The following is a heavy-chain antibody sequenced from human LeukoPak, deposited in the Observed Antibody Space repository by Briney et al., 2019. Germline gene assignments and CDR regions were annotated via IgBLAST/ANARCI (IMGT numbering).Heavy chain of an antibody. J-gene: IGHJ6*02. Sequence: SGGSLRLSCEASGFTSDDYGMSWVRQAPEKGLEWVCDINWNGASTACTDSVKGRFTISRDNDKNFLYLQMNTLRVEDTAVYYCTRDLMDYDVSTGLHHYYMDVWGQGTTVTVSS. D-gene: IGHD3-9*01. V-gene: IGHV3-20*04. CDR3: TRDLMDYDVSTGLHHYYMDV. CDR2: INWNGAST. CDR1: GFTSDDYG.